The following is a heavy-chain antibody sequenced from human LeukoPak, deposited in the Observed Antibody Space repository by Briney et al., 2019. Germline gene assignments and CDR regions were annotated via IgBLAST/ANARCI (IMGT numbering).Heavy chain of an antibody. CDR1: GFIVISSH. J-gene: IGHJ4*02. V-gene: IGHV3-53*01. CDR2: IYTGGST. CDR3: ARVGTGTSGYFDY. D-gene: IGHD2-8*01. Sequence: PGGSLRLSCAAAGFIVISSHMSWVRQAPGKGLEWVAIIYTGGSTYYADSVKGRFTISRENSKNTVYLQMNSLRGEDTAMYYCARVGTGTSGYFDYWGQGAPVTVSS.